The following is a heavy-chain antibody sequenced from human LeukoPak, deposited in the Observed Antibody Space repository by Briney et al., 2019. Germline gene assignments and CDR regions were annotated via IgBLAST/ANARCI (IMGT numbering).Heavy chain of an antibody. CDR2: IYYSGST. CDR1: GGSISSSSYY. CDR3: ARLVAVAGDFDY. J-gene: IGHJ4*02. Sequence: SETLSLTCTVSGGSISSSSYYWGWIRQPPGKGLEWIGSIYYSGSTYSNPSLKSRVTISVDTSKNQFSLKLSSVTAADTAVYYCARLVAVAGDFDYWGQGTLVTVSS. V-gene: IGHV4-39*01. D-gene: IGHD6-19*01.